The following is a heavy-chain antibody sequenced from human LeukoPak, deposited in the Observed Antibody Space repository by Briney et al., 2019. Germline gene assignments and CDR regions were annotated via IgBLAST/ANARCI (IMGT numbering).Heavy chain of an antibody. CDR1: GYTFTDYY. CDR2: VDPEDGET. CDR3: ATDLVLTFLEWSAYY. V-gene: IGHV1-69-2*01. Sequence: ASVKVSCKASGYTFTDYYMHWVQQAPGKGLEWMGRVDPEDGETIYAEKFQGRVTITADTSTDTAYMELSSLRSEDTAVYYCATDLVLTFLEWSAYYWGQGTLVT. J-gene: IGHJ4*02. D-gene: IGHD3-3*02.